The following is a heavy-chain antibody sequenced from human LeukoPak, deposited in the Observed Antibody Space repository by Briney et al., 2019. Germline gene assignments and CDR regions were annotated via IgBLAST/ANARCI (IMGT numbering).Heavy chain of an antibody. CDR1: GFTFSHFG. J-gene: IGHJ4*02. D-gene: IGHD4-11*01. Sequence: PGTSLTLSCETSGFTFSHFGMHWVRQAPGKGLEWVAVIWSDATNQYYADSVKGRFTISRDNFKRTVSLEMNSLRAEDTAVYYCXXDAXRGFDYSNSLEYWGQGSLVIVSS. V-gene: IGHV3-33*06. CDR2: IWSDATNQ. CDR3: XXDAXRGFDYSNSLEY.